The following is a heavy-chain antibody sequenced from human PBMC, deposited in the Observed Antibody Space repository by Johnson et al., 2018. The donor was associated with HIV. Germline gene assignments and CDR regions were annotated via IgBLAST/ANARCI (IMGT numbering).Heavy chain of an antibody. CDR3: AKDSWGYYDSSGSDAFDI. Sequence: VQLVESGGGVVRPGGSLRLSCTASGFNFGDDSMAWVRQAPGKGLEWVGFIAAKVYGGATNYAASVKGRFTISRDNSKTSVYLQMHSLRSEDTALYYCAKDSWGYYDSSGSDAFDIWGQGTMVTVSS. V-gene: IGHV3-49*04. D-gene: IGHD3-22*01. J-gene: IGHJ3*02. CDR1: GFNFGDDS. CDR2: IAAKVYGGAT.